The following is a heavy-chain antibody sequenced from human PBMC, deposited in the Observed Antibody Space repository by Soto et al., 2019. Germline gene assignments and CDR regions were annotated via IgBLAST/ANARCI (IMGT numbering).Heavy chain of an antibody. CDR1: GFIVSDTY. J-gene: IGHJ3*02. Sequence: EVQLVESGGGLVQPGGSLRLSCTASGFIVSDTYVNWVRQAPGKGLEWVSVISNRGDTHYADSVRGRFSLSRDISDNTLHLQMNNLRVEDMAVYYCAREPLDCRGGSCSITVDAYDIWGQGTMVTVSS. CDR3: AREPLDCRGGSCSITVDAYDI. V-gene: IGHV3-66*01. D-gene: IGHD2-15*01. CDR2: ISNRGDT.